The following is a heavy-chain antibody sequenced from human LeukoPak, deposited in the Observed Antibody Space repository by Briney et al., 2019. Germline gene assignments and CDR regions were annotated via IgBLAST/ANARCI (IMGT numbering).Heavy chain of an antibody. Sequence: SETLSLTCAVSGGSISSGGYSWRWIRQPPGKGLEWIGEINHSGSTNYNPSLKSRVTISVDTSKNQFSLKLSSVTAADTAVYYCARGGNIVVVPAAIDEEDWFDPWGQGTLVTVSS. CDR1: GGSISSGGYS. D-gene: IGHD2-2*01. J-gene: IGHJ5*02. CDR3: ARGGNIVVVPAAIDEEDWFDP. V-gene: IGHV4-34*01. CDR2: INHSGST.